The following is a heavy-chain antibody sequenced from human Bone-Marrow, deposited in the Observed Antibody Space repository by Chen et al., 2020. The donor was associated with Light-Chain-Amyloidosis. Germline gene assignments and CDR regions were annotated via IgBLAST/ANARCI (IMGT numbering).Heavy chain of an antibody. CDR1: GFTFSSYG. J-gene: IGHJ4*02. D-gene: IGHD2-8*01. Sequence: QVHLEESGGGLVQPGRSLRLSCAASGFTFSSYGMQWVRQAPGKGLEWVALIWNDGSHKYYTDSVKGRFTISRDNSKNTVYLQMNSLRVEDTAVYYCARGQGVYFFDYWGQGTLVTVSS. V-gene: IGHV3-33*01. CDR2: IWNDGSHK. CDR3: ARGQGVYFFDY.